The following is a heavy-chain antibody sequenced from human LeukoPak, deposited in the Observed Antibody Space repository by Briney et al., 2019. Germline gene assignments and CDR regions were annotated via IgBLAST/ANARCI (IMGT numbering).Heavy chain of an antibody. J-gene: IGHJ4*02. CDR1: GYTLTELS. Sequence: ASVKVSCKVSGYTLTELSMHWVRQAPGKGLEWMGGCDPEDGETIYAQKFQGRVTMTEDTSTDTAYMELSSLRSEDTAVYYCATFGEQWLGFDYWGQGTLVTVSS. CDR3: ATFGEQWLGFDY. V-gene: IGHV1-24*01. D-gene: IGHD6-19*01. CDR2: CDPEDGET.